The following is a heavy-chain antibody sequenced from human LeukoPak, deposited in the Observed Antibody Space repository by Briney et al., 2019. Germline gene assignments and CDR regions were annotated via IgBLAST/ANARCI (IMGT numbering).Heavy chain of an antibody. Sequence: PSETRSLTCAVYGGSFSVYYGSWIRQPPGKWLEWIGEINHIGSTNYNPSLKSRVTISVDTSKNQFSLKLSSVTAAATAVYYCARGYSYADYWGQGTLVTVSS. CDR1: GGSFSVYY. J-gene: IGHJ4*02. CDR3: ARGYSYADY. V-gene: IGHV4-34*01. D-gene: IGHD5-18*01. CDR2: INHIGST.